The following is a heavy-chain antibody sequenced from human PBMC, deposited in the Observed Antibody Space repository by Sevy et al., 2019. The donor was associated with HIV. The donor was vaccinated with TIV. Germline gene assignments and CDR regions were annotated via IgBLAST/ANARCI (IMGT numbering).Heavy chain of an antibody. J-gene: IGHJ4*02. Sequence: GGSLRLSCAASGFTFSSYAMHWVRQAPGKGLEWVAVIPHDGSNKYYADSVKGRFTISRDNSKNTLYLQMNSLRAEDTAVYYCARDGDIVVVVGASALFDYWGQGILVTVSS. CDR2: IPHDGSNK. V-gene: IGHV3-30*04. CDR3: ARDGDIVVVVGASALFDY. CDR1: GFTFSSYA. D-gene: IGHD2-15*01.